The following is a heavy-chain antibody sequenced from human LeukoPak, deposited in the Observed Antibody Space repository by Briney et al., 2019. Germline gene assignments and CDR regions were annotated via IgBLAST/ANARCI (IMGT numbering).Heavy chain of an antibody. CDR3: ARRGRAGGWYIGGVFFDY. CDR1: GYSFTSYW. Sequence: GESLKISCKGSGYSFTSYWIGWVRQMPGKGLEWMGIIYPGDSDTRYSPSFQGQVTISADKSISTAYLQWSSLKASDTAMYYCARRGRAGGWYIGGVFFDYWGQGTLVTVSS. CDR2: IYPGDSDT. V-gene: IGHV5-51*01. J-gene: IGHJ4*02. D-gene: IGHD6-19*01.